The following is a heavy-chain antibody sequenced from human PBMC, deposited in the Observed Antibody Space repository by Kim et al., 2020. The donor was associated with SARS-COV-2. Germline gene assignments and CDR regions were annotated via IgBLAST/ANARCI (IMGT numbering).Heavy chain of an antibody. CDR1: GFTFNKYW. Sequence: GGSLRLSCAASGFTFNKYWMHWVRQAPGKGLVWVSHINTDGSDTNYADSVKGRFTISRDSAKNTLYLRMDSLRDEDTAVYYCARGGCTATSCLDSWGQGT. CDR3: ARGGCTATSCLDS. V-gene: IGHV3-74*01. CDR2: INTDGSDT. D-gene: IGHD2-2*01. J-gene: IGHJ4*02.